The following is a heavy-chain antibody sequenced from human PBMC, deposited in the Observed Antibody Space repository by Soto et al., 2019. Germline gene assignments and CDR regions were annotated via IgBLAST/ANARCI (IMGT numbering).Heavy chain of an antibody. J-gene: IGHJ4*02. Sequence: GGSLRLSCAASGFTFSDYYMSWIRQAPGKGLEWVSYISSSGSTIYYGDSVKGRFTISRDNAKNSLYLQMNSLRAEDTAVYYCAGGGYCSSTSCYESYFDYWGQGTLVTVSS. D-gene: IGHD2-2*01. V-gene: IGHV3-11*01. CDR3: AGGGYCSSTSCYESYFDY. CDR2: ISSSGSTI. CDR1: GFTFSDYY.